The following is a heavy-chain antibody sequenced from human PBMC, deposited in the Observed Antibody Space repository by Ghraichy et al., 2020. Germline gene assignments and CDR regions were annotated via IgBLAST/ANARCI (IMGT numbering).Heavy chain of an antibody. CDR1: GFTFSSYW. V-gene: IGHV3-7*01. Sequence: GGSLRLSCAASGFTFSSYWMSWVRQAPGKGLEWVANIKQDGSEKYYVDSVKGRFTISRDNAKNSLYLQMNSLRAEDTAVYYCARDQKGYSYGYVWAYYYYYYMDVWGKGTTVTVSS. CDR3: ARDQKGYSYGYVWAYYYYYYMDV. D-gene: IGHD5-18*01. CDR2: IKQDGSEK. J-gene: IGHJ6*03.